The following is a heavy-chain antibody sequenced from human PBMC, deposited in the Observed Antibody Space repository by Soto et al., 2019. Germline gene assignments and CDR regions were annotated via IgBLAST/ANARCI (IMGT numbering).Heavy chain of an antibody. CDR1: GGSISSGGYY. J-gene: IGHJ5*02. V-gene: IGHV4-31*03. CDR3: ARGSFSSSSSWFDP. D-gene: IGHD6-6*01. CDR2: IYYSGRT. Sequence: SETLSLTCTVSGGSISSGGYYWSWIRQHPGKGLEWIGYIYYSGRTYYNPSLHSRVSIAVDTTENQFSLKLTSVTAADTSVYYCARGSFSSSSSWFDPWGRGTLVTSPQ.